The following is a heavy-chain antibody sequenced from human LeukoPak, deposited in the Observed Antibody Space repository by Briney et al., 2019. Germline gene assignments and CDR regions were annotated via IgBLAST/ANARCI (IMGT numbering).Heavy chain of an antibody. CDR3: AREVVKGAFDI. CDR2: IYYSGST. D-gene: IGHD2-15*01. V-gene: IGHV4-59*01. J-gene: IGHJ3*02. CDR1: GGSINSYH. Sequence: SETLSLTCTVSGGSINSYHWSWIRQPPGKGLEWIGYIYYSGSTNYNPSLKSRVTISVDTSKNQFSLKLSSVTAADTAMYYCAREVVKGAFDIWGQGTMVTVSS.